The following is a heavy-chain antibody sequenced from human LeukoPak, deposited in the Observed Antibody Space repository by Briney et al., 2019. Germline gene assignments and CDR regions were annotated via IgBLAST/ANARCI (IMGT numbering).Heavy chain of an antibody. J-gene: IGHJ4*02. V-gene: IGHV1-2*02. CDR3: VAAAASNPTGDY. CDR2: INPNSGGT. CDR1: GYTFTGYY. Sequence: ASVKVSCKAPGYTFTGYYMHWVRQAPGQGLEWMGWINPNSGGTNYAQKFQGRVTMTRDTSISTAYMELSRLRSDDTAVYYCVAAAASNPTGDYWGQGTLVTVSS. D-gene: IGHD6-13*01.